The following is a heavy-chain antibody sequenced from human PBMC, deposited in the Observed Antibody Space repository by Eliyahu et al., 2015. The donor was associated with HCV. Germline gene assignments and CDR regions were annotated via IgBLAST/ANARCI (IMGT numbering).Heavy chain of an antibody. CDR1: GFTFSSYW. CDR2: IKQDGSEK. V-gene: IGHV3-7*01. J-gene: IGHJ4*02. Sequence: EVQLVESGGGLVQPGGSLRLSCAASGFTFSSYWMSWVRQAPGKGXXWVANIKQDGSEKYYVDSVKGRFTISRDNAKNSLYLQMNSLRAEDTAVYYCARDATITLHYFDYWGQGTLVTVSS. D-gene: IGHD1-14*01. CDR3: ARDATITLHYFDY.